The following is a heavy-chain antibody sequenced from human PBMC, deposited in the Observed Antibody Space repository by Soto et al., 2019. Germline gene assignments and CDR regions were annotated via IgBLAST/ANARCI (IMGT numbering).Heavy chain of an antibody. Sequence: LSLTCTVSGGSISSSSYYWGWIRQPPGKGLEWIGSIYYSGSTYYNPSLKSRVTISVDTSKNQFSLKLSSVTAADTAVYYCARQGPSIVVVVAAIGWFDPWGQGTLVTVSS. J-gene: IGHJ5*02. CDR1: GGSISSSSYY. CDR2: IYYSGST. V-gene: IGHV4-39*01. D-gene: IGHD2-15*01. CDR3: ARQGPSIVVVVAAIGWFDP.